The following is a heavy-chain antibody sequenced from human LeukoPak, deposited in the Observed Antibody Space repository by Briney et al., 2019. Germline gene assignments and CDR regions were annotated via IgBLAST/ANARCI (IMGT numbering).Heavy chain of an antibody. J-gene: IGHJ4*02. D-gene: IGHD3-16*02. CDR2: INHSGST. CDR3: ARGRIYDHVWGSYRSHFYFDY. CDR1: GGSFSGYY. V-gene: IGHV4-34*01. Sequence: PSETLSLTCAVYGGSFSGYYWSWIRQPPGKGLEWIGEINHSGSTNYNPSLKSRVTISVDTSKNQFSLKLSSVTAADTAVYYCARGRIYDHVWGSYRSHFYFDYWGQGTLVTVSS.